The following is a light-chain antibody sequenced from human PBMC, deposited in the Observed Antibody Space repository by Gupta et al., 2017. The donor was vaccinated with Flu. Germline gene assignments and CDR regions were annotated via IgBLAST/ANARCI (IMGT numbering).Light chain of an antibody. J-gene: IGKJ4*01. CDR2: DAS. Sequence: EIVLTQSPATLSLSPGERATLSCRASQSVNSYLAWYQQRPGQAPRLLIYDASNRATGIPARFSGSGSGTDFTLTISSLEPEDFAVYYCQQRRGWPHLTFGGGTRVDIK. V-gene: IGKV3-11*01. CDR1: QSVNSY. CDR3: QQRRGWPHLT.